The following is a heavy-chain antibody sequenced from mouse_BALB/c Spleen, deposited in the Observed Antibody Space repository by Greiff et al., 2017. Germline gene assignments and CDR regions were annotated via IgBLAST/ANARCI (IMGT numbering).Heavy chain of an antibody. J-gene: IGHJ1*01. CDR1: GFTFSSYT. CDR3: TRVYYGSSYVHFDV. V-gene: IGHV5-6-4*01. Sequence: EVMLVESGGGLVKPGGSLKLSCAASGFTFSSYTMSWVRQTPEKRLEWVATISSGGSYTYYPDSVKGRFTISRDNAKNTLYLQMSSLKSEDTAMYYCTRVYYGSSYVHFDVWGAGTTVTVSS. D-gene: IGHD1-1*01. CDR2: ISSGGSYT.